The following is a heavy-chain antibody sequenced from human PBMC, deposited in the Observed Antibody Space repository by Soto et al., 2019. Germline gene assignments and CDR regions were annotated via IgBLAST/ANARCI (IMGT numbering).Heavy chain of an antibody. CDR3: ARDKRDLRFLAWSYYFDY. D-gene: IGHD3-3*01. Sequence: QVQLVESGGGVVQPGRSLRLSCAASGFTFSSYAMHWVRQAPGKGLEWVAGISYDGSNKYYAESVKGRFTIYRDNSKNTLYLQLNILRAEDTAVYYCARDKRDLRFLAWSYYFDYWGQGTLVTVSS. CDR2: ISYDGSNK. CDR1: GFTFSSYA. J-gene: IGHJ4*02. V-gene: IGHV3-30-3*01.